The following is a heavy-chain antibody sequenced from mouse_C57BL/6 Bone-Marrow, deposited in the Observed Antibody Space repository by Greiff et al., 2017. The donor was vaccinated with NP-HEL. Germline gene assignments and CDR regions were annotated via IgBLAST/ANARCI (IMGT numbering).Heavy chain of an antibody. CDR3: ARKTCYGSHFDY. D-gene: IGHD1-1*01. V-gene: IGHV2-9-1*01. J-gene: IGHJ2*01. CDR2: IWPGGGT. Sequence: VQLVESGPGLVAPSQSLSITCTVSGFSLTSYAISWVRQPPGKGLEWLGVIWPGGGTNYNSALKSRLSISKDNSKSQVFLKMNSLQTDDTARYYCARKTCYGSHFDYWGQGTTLTVSS. CDR1: GFSLTSYA.